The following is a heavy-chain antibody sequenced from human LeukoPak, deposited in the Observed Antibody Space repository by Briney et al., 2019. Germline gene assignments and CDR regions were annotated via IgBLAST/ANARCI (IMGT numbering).Heavy chain of an antibody. V-gene: IGHV4-39*07. CDR2: IYYSGST. D-gene: IGHD3-10*02. J-gene: IGHJ6*03. CDR1: GGSISSSSYY. Sequence: SETLSLTCTVSGGSISSSSYYWGWIRQPPGKGLEWIGSIYYSGSTYYNPSLKSRVTISVDTSKNQFSLRLSSVTAADTAVYYCARDYVQSGKWTDYYMDVWGKGTTVTISS. CDR3: ARDYVQSGKWTDYYMDV.